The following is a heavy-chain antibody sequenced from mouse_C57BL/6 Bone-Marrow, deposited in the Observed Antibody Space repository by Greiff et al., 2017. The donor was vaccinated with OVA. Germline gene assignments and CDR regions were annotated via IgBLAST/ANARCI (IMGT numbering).Heavy chain of an antibody. D-gene: IGHD2-1*01. CDR2: ISSGGDYI. V-gene: IGHV5-9-1*02. Sequence: EVKVVESGEGLVKPGGSLKLSCAASGFTFSSYAMSWVRQTPEKRLEWVAYISSGGDYIYYADTVKGRFTISRDNARNTLYLQMSSLKSEDTAMYYCTRARNSSWYFDVWGTGTTVTVTS. CDR3: TRARNSSWYFDV. J-gene: IGHJ1*03. CDR1: GFTFSSYA.